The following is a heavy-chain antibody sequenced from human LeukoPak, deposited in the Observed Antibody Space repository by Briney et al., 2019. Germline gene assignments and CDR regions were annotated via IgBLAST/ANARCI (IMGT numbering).Heavy chain of an antibody. V-gene: IGHV4-34*01. Sequence: SETLSLTCAVYGGSFSGYYWSWIRQPPGKGLEWIGEINHSGSTNYNPSLKSRVTISVDTSKNQFSLKLSSVTAADTAVYYCANSGYYSRRYDYWGQGTLVTVSS. D-gene: IGHD3-22*01. CDR3: ANSGYYSRRYDY. CDR2: INHSGST. CDR1: GGSFSGYY. J-gene: IGHJ4*02.